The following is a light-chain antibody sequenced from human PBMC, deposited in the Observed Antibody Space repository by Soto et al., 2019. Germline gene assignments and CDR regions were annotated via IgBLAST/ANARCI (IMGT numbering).Light chain of an antibody. Sequence: IALAQSPATLSLSPGEIATLCCRASQSVSSYLAWYQQKPGQAPRILIYDASNRATGIPARFSGSGSGTDFTLTISSLEPEDFAVYYCQQRSNWPITFGPGTKVDIK. CDR2: DAS. J-gene: IGKJ3*01. CDR3: QQRSNWPIT. CDR1: QSVSSY. V-gene: IGKV3-11*01.